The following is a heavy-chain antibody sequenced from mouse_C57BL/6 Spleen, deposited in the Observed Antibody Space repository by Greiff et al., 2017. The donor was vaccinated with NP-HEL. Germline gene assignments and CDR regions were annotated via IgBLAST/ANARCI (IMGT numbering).Heavy chain of an antibody. Sequence: QVQLQQSGPELVKPGASVKISCKASGYSFTSYYIHWVKQRPGQGLEWIGWIYPGSGNTKYNEKFKGKATLTADTSSSTAYMQLSSLTSEDSAVYYWATAQATGWFAYWGQGTLVTVSA. D-gene: IGHD3-2*02. CDR3: ATAQATGWFAY. V-gene: IGHV1-66*01. J-gene: IGHJ3*01. CDR1: GYSFTSYY. CDR2: IYPGSGNT.